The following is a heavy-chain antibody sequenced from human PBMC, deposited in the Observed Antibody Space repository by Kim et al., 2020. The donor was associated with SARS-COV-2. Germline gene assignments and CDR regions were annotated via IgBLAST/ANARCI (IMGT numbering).Heavy chain of an antibody. D-gene: IGHD3-3*01. J-gene: IGHJ4*02. V-gene: IGHV4-61*01. CDR2: IYYSGNT. CDR3: ERAPNDFWSGYPYYFDY. Sequence: SETLSLTCTVSGGSVSSGSYFWSWIRQPPGKGLEWIGYIYYSGNTNYNPSLKSRVTMSVDTSKNPFSLKLRSVTAANTAVYYCERAPNDFWSGYPYYFDYWGQGTLVTVSS. CDR1: GGSVSSGSYF.